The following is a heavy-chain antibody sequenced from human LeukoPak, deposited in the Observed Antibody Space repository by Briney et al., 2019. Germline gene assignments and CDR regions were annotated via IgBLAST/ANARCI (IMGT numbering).Heavy chain of an antibody. Sequence: GGSLRLSCAASGFTFSDYSMNWVRQAPGTGLDWISYISSSGSTIYYADSVKGRFTISRDNARKSLELHMNSLRPEDTAIYYCARVEHATEIYFDAWGQGVLVSVSS. D-gene: IGHD5-24*01. CDR1: GFTFSDYS. J-gene: IGHJ4*02. CDR2: ISSSGSTI. V-gene: IGHV3-48*04. CDR3: ARVEHATEIYFDA.